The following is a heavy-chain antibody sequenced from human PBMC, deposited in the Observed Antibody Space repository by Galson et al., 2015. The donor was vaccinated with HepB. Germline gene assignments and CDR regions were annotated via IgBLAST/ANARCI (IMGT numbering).Heavy chain of an antibody. CDR2: ISSSSSTI. Sequence: SLRLSCAASGFTFSSYSMNWVRQAPGKGLEWVSYISSSSSTIYYADSVKGRFTISRDNAKNSLYLQMNSLRDEDTAVYYCARDLTMVRGEDYYYYYGMDVWGQGTTVTVSS. V-gene: IGHV3-48*02. D-gene: IGHD3-10*01. J-gene: IGHJ6*02. CDR3: ARDLTMVRGEDYYYYYGMDV. CDR1: GFTFSSYS.